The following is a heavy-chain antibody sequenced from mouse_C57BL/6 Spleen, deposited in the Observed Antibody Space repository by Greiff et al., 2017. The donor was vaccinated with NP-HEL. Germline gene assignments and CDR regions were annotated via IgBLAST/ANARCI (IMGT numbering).Heavy chain of an antibody. CDR1: GYTFTDYA. J-gene: IGHJ2*01. D-gene: IGHD2-13*01. Sequence: QVQLQQSGPELVRPGVSVKISCKGSGYTFTDYAMHWVKQSHAKSLEWIGVISTYYGDANYNEKFKSKATLTVDTSSSTAYMQLSSLTSEDSAVYYCARGGLDFDYWGQGTTLTVSS. V-gene: IGHV1-67*01. CDR2: ISTYYGDA. CDR3: ARGGLDFDY.